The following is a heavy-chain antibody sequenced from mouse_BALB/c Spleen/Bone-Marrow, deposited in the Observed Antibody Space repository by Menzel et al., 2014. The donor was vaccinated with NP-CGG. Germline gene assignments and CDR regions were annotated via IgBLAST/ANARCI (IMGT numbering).Heavy chain of an antibody. V-gene: IGHV5-6-2*01. CDR1: GFTFSSYY. D-gene: IGHD1-1*01. J-gene: IGHJ2*01. Sequence: EVNLVESGGGLVKLGGSLKLSCAASGFTFSSYYMSWVRQTPEKRLELVAAINSYGGSTYYPDTVKGRFTISRDNAKNTLHLQMSSLKSEDTALYYCAGSYYGSTFDYWGQGTTLTVSS. CDR3: AGSYYGSTFDY. CDR2: INSYGGST.